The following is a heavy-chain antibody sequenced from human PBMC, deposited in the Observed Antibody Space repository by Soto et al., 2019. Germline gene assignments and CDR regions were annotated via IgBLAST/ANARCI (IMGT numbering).Heavy chain of an antibody. CDR3: ARTSAAGKYYYGMDV. D-gene: IGHD6-13*01. Sequence: GESLKISCQGSGYSFTSYWIGWVPQMPGKGLEWMGIIYPGDSDTRYSPSFQGQVTISADKSISTAYLQWSSLKASDTAMYYCARTSAAGKYYYGMDVWGQGTTVTVSS. CDR2: IYPGDSDT. V-gene: IGHV5-51*01. CDR1: GYSFTSYW. J-gene: IGHJ6*02.